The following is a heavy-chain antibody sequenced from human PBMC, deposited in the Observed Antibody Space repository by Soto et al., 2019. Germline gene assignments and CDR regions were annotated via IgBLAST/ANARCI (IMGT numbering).Heavy chain of an antibody. CDR1: GGYINSGGFY. V-gene: IGHV4-31*01. CDR3: ARGGIAGHWFDP. CDR2: IFHSGST. D-gene: IGHD6-13*01. J-gene: IGHJ5*02. Sequence: QVQLQESGPGLLKPSQTLSLTCNVSGGYINSGGFYWSWIRQHPGKGLEWIGYIFHSGSTLYNPSLNSPFTLSADTSKNQLSLNLRSVTVADTAVDYCARGGIAGHWFDPWGQGTLVTVSS.